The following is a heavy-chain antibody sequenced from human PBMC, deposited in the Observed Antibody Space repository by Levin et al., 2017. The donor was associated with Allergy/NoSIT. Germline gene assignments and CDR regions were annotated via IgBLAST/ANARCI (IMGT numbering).Heavy chain of an antibody. CDR1: GFPFSSYE. D-gene: IGHD1-7*01. V-gene: IGHV3-48*03. Sequence: GESLKISCAASGFPFSSYEMNWVRQAPGKGLEWVSYISADDSTIYYPDSVKGRFTISRDNAKNSLFLQMNSLRAEDTAVYYCAREGMTGELDYWGQGTLVTVSS. CDR3: AREGMTGELDY. CDR2: ISADDSTI. J-gene: IGHJ4*02.